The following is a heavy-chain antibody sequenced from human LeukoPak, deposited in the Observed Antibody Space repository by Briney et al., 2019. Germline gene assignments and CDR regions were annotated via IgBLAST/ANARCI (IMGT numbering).Heavy chain of an antibody. Sequence: GGSLRLSCAASGFTVSSNYMSWVRQAPGKGLEWVSVIYSGGSTYYADSVKGRFTISRDNSKNTLYLQMNSLRAEDTAVYYCARLRLEFAFDIWSQGTMVTVSS. CDR3: ARLRLEFAFDI. V-gene: IGHV3-53*01. J-gene: IGHJ3*02. CDR1: GFTVSSNY. CDR2: IYSGGST. D-gene: IGHD3-3*02.